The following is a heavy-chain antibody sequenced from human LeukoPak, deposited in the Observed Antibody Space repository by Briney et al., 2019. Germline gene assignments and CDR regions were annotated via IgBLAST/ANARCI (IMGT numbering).Heavy chain of an antibody. J-gene: IGHJ5*02. Sequence: ASVKVSCKASGYTFTGYYMHWVRQPPGQGLEWMGWINPNSGGTNYAQKFQGWVTMTRDTSISTAYMELSRLRSDDTAVYYCARQMRYCSSTSCYGNWFDPWGQGTLVTVSS. CDR2: INPNSGGT. D-gene: IGHD2-2*01. V-gene: IGHV1-2*04. CDR3: ARQMRYCSSTSCYGNWFDP. CDR1: GYTFTGYY.